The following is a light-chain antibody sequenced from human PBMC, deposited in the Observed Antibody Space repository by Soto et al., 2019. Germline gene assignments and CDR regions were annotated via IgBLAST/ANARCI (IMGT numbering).Light chain of an antibody. CDR3: QQYGDSAWT. Sequence: TQSAATLSVSPGERATLSCRASQNLRSSLAWYQQKPGQAPRLLIYAAASRATGIPDRLSGGGSGTDFTLTISRLEPEDFAVYYCQQYGDSAWTCGQGTKG. J-gene: IGKJ1*01. CDR2: AAA. CDR1: QNLRSS. V-gene: IGKV3-20*01.